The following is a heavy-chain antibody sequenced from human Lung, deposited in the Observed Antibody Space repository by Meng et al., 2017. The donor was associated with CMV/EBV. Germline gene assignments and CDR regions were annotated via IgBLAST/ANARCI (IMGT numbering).Heavy chain of an antibody. CDR3: ARGKGIEDFSTISSFDY. V-gene: IGHV4-34*01. CDR2: INHSGST. CDR1: GGSFSGYY. Sequence: SXTXSLXCAVYGGSFSGYYWSWIRQPPGKGLEWIGEINHSGSTNYNPSLKSRVTISVDTSKNQFSLKLSSVTAADTAVYYCARGKGIEDFSTISSFDYWGQGTXVTGSS. J-gene: IGHJ4*02. D-gene: IGHD3-3*01.